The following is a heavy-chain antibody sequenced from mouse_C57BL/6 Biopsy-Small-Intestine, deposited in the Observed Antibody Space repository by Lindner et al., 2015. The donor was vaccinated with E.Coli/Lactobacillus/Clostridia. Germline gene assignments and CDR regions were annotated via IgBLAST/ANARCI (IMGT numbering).Heavy chain of an antibody. CDR2: INPRTGGT. CDR1: GYSFTGYY. CDR3: ARAAGYFDY. J-gene: IGHJ2*01. D-gene: IGHD6-1*01. V-gene: IGHV1-42*01. Sequence: QESGPELVKPGASVKISCKTSGYSFTGYYMNWVKQSPEKRLEWIGEINPRTGGTAYNQKFKAKATLTVDKSSSTAYMQLKSLTSEDSAFYYCARAAGYFDYWGQGTTLTVSS.